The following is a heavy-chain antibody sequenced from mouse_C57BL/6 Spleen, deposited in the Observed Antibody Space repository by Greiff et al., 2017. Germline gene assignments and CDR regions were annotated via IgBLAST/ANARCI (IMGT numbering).Heavy chain of an antibody. J-gene: IGHJ3*01. CDR1: GYTFTDYE. CDR3: TREGSGLFAY. D-gene: IGHD3-2*02. CDR2: IDPETGGT. V-gene: IGHV1-15*01. Sequence: QVQLQQSGAELVRPGASVTLSCKASGYTFTDYEMHWVKQTPVHGLEWIGAIDPETGGTAYNQKFKGKAILTADKSSSTAYMELRSLTSEDSAVYCCTREGSGLFAYWGQGTLVTVSA.